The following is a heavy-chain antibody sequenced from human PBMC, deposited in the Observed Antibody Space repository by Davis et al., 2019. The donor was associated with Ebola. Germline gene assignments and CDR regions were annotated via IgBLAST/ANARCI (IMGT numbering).Heavy chain of an antibody. J-gene: IGHJ4*02. CDR3: ARARATRLAVDY. D-gene: IGHD5-24*01. CDR2: INHSGST. Sequence: PSETLSLTCAVYGGSFSGYYWSWIRQPPGKGLEWIGEINHSGSTNYNPSLKSRVTISVDTSKNQFSLKLSSVTAADTAVYYCARARATRLAVDYWGQGTLVTVSS. CDR1: GGSFSGYY. V-gene: IGHV4-34*01.